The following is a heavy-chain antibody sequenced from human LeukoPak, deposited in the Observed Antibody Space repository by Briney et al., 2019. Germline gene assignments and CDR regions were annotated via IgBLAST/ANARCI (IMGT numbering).Heavy chain of an antibody. CDR3: AKGYHDSSGTDY. D-gene: IGHD3-22*01. CDR1: GFTFDDYA. J-gene: IGHJ4*02. Sequence: GGSLRLSCAASGFTFDDYAMHWVRQAPGKGLEWVSGISGNSGSIGYADSVKGRFTISRDNAKNPLYLQMNSLRAEDSVLYYFAKGYHDSSGTDYWGQGNLVTVSS. V-gene: IGHV3-9*01. CDR2: ISGNSGSI.